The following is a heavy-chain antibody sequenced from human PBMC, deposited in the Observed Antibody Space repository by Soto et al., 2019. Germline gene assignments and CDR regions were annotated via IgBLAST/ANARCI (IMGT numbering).Heavy chain of an antibody. CDR2: TYDAGSNT. J-gene: IGHJ4*02. V-gene: IGHV3-74*01. CDR3: ARVTSGLPGFDY. Sequence: EVQLVESGGGLVQPGGSLRLSCAASGFTFSGYWMHWVRQAPGEGLVWVSETYDAGSNTNYADSVKGRFTISGDSAKTTVYLQMNSMRAEDTAVYFCARVTSGLPGFDYWGQGALVTVSS. D-gene: IGHD6-19*01. CDR1: GFTFSGYW.